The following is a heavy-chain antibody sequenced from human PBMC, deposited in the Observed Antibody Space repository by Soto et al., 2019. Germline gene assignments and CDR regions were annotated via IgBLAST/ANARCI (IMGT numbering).Heavy chain of an antibody. CDR2: ISSSGSTI. CDR1: GFTFSDYY. V-gene: IGHV3-11*01. Sequence: GGSLRLSCAASGFTFSDYYMSWIRQAPGKGLEWVSYISSSGSTIYYTDSVKGRFTISRDNAKNSLYLQMNSLRAEDTAVYDGARDRRLRDYFYYGMDVWGQGTTVTVSS. D-gene: IGHD5-12*01. CDR3: ARDRRLRDYFYYGMDV. J-gene: IGHJ6*02.